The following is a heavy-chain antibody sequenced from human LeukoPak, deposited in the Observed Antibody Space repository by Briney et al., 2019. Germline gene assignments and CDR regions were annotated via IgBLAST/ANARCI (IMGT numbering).Heavy chain of an antibody. V-gene: IGHV3-48*01. D-gene: IGHD2-15*01. CDR2: ISPTGSTI. Sequence: GGSLRLSCAASGFTLSSYSMNWVRQAPGKGPEWVSYISPTGSTIYYADSVKGRFTISRDKSKNTLSLQMNSLRAEDTAVYYCARTGGGSGYWGQGTLVTVSS. CDR1: GFTLSSYS. CDR3: ARTGGGSGY. J-gene: IGHJ4*02.